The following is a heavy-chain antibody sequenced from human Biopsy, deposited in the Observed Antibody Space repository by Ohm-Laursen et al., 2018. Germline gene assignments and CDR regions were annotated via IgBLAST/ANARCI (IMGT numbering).Heavy chain of an antibody. CDR1: GVTFDTYA. J-gene: IGHJ3*01. V-gene: IGHV1-69*13. D-gene: IGHD2/OR15-2a*01. CDR3: VGGQRGPPIGVTVPGDAFDL. Sequence: SVKVSRKASGVTFDTYAFGWVRQAPGQGLEWMGGRIPYFNTIYYARNFQDRAVITADRSARTTDMQLSGLRPDDTAVYYCVGGQRGPPIGVTVPGDAFDLWGPGTMVTVSP. CDR2: RIPYFNTI.